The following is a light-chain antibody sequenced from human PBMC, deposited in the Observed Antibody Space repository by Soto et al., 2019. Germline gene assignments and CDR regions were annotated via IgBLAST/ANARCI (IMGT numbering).Light chain of an antibody. CDR3: QQSFIAPWT. J-gene: IGKJ1*01. V-gene: IGKV1-5*01. Sequence: DIQMTQSPSTLSASVGDRVTITCRASQSISSWLAWYQQKPGKAPKLLIYDASSLESGVPSRFSGSGSGTDFTLTLSSLQAEDSATYYCQQSFIAPWTFGQGTKVDIK. CDR1: QSISSW. CDR2: DAS.